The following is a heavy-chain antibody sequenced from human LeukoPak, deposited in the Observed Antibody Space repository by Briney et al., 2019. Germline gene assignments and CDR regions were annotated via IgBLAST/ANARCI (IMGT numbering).Heavy chain of an antibody. CDR3: ARTTEGGYTYDYFYYYYMDV. CDR2: IYHSGST. J-gene: IGHJ6*03. D-gene: IGHD5-18*01. V-gene: IGHV4-4*02. CDR1: GGSISSSNW. Sequence: PSETLSLTCAVSGGSISSSNWWSWVRQPPGKGLEWSGEIYHSGSTNYNPSLKSRVTISVDKSKNQFSLKLSSVTAADTAVYYCARTTEGGYTYDYFYYYYMDVWGKGTTVTISS.